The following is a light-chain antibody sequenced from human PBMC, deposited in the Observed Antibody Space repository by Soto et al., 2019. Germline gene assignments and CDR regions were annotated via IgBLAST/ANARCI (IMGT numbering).Light chain of an antibody. V-gene: IGLV8-61*01. CDR2: STH. CDR3: VLYMGSGITV. CDR1: SGSVSTSYY. Sequence: QAVVTQEPSFSVSPGGTVTLTCGLSSGSVSTSYYPSWYQQTPGQAPRTLIYSTHTRSSGVPDRFSGSILGNKAALTITGAQADDESDYYCVLYMGSGITVFGGGTKLTGL. J-gene: IGLJ2*01.